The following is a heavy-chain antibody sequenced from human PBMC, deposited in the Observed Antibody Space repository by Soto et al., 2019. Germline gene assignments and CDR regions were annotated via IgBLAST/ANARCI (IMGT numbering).Heavy chain of an antibody. D-gene: IGHD6-13*01. CDR1: GGSLCSSSYY. V-gene: IGHV4-39*01. J-gene: IGHJ4*02. CDR2: IYYSGNT. Sequence: SETLSLTCAVSGGSLCSSSYYWVWIRQSPGKGLEWIGNIYYSGNTFYNPSLKSRVTISVDTSKNQLYLHLSAVTAADTAIFYCASIAAPGTTHFDFWGQGTLVTVSS. CDR3: ASIAAPGTTHFDF.